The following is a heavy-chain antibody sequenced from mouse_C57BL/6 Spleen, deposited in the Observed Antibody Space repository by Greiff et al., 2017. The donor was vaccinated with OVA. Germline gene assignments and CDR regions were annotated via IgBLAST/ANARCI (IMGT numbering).Heavy chain of an antibody. V-gene: IGHV14-1*01. CDR1: GFNIKDYY. Sequence: EVQLQQSGAELVRPGASVKLSCTASGFNIKDYYMHWVKQRPEQGLEWIGRIDPEDGDTEYAPKFQGKDILTADKSSSTAYMELRSLTSEDSAVYYCRREGYDGFAYWGQGTLVTVSA. CDR3: RREGYDGFAY. D-gene: IGHD2-14*01. J-gene: IGHJ3*01. CDR2: IDPEDGDT.